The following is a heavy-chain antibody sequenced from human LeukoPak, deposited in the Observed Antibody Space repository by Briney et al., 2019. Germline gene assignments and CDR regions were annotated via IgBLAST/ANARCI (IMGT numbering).Heavy chain of an antibody. Sequence: GGSLRLSCTASGFSFSNYAMSWVRKAPGKGLEWVSAISGSAVITFYADSAKGRFTISRDNSKNTLYLQMNSLRAEDTALYYCAKSRLSGINDAFDIWGQGTMVTVSS. CDR3: AKSRLSGINDAFDI. D-gene: IGHD3-3*01. CDR2: ISGSAVIT. J-gene: IGHJ3*02. CDR1: GFSFSNYA. V-gene: IGHV3-23*01.